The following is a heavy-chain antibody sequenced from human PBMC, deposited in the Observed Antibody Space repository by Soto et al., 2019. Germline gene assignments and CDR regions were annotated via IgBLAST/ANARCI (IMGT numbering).Heavy chain of an antibody. Sequence: SETLSLTCTVSGDSINNAAYYWSWIRQHPARGLECIGYIYYSGITYYSPSFKSRLSMSVDTSENQFSLKLTSVTAADTAVYYWARFSGKLSFLNGGQGPLVTVSS. J-gene: IGHJ4*02. CDR1: GDSINNAAYY. CDR2: IYYSGIT. CDR3: ARFSGKLSFLN. V-gene: IGHV4-31*03. D-gene: IGHD3-10*01.